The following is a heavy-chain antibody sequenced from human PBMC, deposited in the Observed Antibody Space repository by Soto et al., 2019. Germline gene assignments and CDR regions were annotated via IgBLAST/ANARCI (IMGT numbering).Heavy chain of an antibody. J-gene: IGHJ3*02. V-gene: IGHV3-15*07. CDR2: IKQTTAGGIT. Sequence: EVQLVESGGGLVKPGGSLRLSCAASGLIFSNAWMNWVRQAPGKGLEWVGRIKQTTAGGITDYTAPVRGRFTISRDDSKNMLYLQMNSLKTEDTAVYYCTTNDGFDIWGQGTMVTVSS. CDR1: GLIFSNAW. CDR3: TTNDGFDI.